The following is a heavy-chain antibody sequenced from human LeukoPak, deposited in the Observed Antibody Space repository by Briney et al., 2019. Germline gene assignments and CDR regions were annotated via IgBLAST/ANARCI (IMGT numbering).Heavy chain of an antibody. V-gene: IGHV4-34*01. CDR1: GGSFSGYY. D-gene: IGHD1-26*01. Sequence: SETLSLTCAVYGGSFSGYYWSWIRQPPGKGLEWIGEINHSGSTNYNPSLKSRVTISVDTSKNQFSLKLSSVTAADTAVYYCARHKGQGSYYFDWFDPWGQGTLVTVSS. CDR3: ARHKGQGSYYFDWFDP. J-gene: IGHJ5*02. CDR2: INHSGST.